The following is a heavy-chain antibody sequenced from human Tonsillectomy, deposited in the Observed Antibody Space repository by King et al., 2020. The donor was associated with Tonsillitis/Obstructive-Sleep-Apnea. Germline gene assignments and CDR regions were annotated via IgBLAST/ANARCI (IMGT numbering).Heavy chain of an antibody. CDR1: GGSFSGYY. D-gene: IGHD3-22*01. Sequence: VQLQQWGAGLLKPSETLSLTCAVDGGSFSGYYWSWIRQPPGKGLEWIGEINHSGSTNYNPSLKSRVTISVDTSKNQLSLKLSSVTAADTAVYYCVRETYYYDSSGGYYYYYYMDDWGKGTTVTVSS. J-gene: IGHJ6*03. CDR2: INHSGST. V-gene: IGHV4-34*01. CDR3: VRETYYYDSSGGYYYYYYMDD.